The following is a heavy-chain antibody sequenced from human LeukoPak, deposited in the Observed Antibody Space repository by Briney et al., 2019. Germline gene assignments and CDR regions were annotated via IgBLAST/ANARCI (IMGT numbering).Heavy chain of an antibody. CDR3: ARVVMKAFFYYYMDV. V-gene: IGHV1-8*01. CDR1: GYTFSDYD. D-gene: IGHD2-21*01. CDR2: MNPTSGDT. J-gene: IGHJ6*03. Sequence: ASVKVSCKASGYTFSDYDVNWVRQAPGQGLEWMGWMNPTSGDTGYAQKFQGRVTMTRSMSKNTAYMELSRLRSEDTAVYFCARVVMKAFFYYYMDVWGKGTTIIISS.